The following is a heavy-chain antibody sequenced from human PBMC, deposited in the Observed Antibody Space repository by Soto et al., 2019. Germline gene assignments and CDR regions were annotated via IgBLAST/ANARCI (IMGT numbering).Heavy chain of an antibody. J-gene: IGHJ3*02. CDR3: ARDLEYYYDSSGYDDAFDI. V-gene: IGHV3-66*01. CDR1: GFTVSSNY. CDR2: IYSGGST. D-gene: IGHD3-22*01. Sequence: HPGGSLRLSCAASGFTVSSNYMSWVRQAPGKGLEWVSVIYSGGSTYYADSVKGRFTISRDNSKNTLYLQMNSLRAEDTAVYYCARDLEYYYDSSGYDDAFDIWGQGTMVTVSS.